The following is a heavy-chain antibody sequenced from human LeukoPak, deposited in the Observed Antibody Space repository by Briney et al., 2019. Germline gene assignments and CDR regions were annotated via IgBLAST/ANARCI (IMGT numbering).Heavy chain of an antibody. V-gene: IGHV4-59*08. CDR3: ARHVWLQPFDY. CDR1: GGSMNSYC. J-gene: IGHJ4*02. CDR2: IYYSGST. Sequence: SETLSLTCSVSGGSMNSYCWSWVRQSPGKGLEWIGYIYYSGSTNYNPSLKSRVTISVDTSKNQFSLKLSSVTAADTAVYYCARHVWLQPFDYWGQGTLVTVSS. D-gene: IGHD3-9*01.